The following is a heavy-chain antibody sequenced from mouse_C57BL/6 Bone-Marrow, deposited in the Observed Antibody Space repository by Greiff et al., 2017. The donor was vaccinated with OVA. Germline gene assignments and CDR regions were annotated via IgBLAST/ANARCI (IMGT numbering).Heavy chain of an antibody. D-gene: IGHD1-1*01. CDR3: ARCYGSSHWYFDV. V-gene: IGHV1-19*01. J-gene: IGHJ1*03. Sequence: EVQLVESGPVLVKPGASVKMSCKASGYTFTDYYMNWVKQSHGKSLEWIGVINPYNGGTSYNQKFKGKATLTVDKSSSTAYMELNSLTSEDSAVYYCARCYGSSHWYFDVWGTGTTVTVSS. CDR1: GYTFTDYY. CDR2: INPYNGGT.